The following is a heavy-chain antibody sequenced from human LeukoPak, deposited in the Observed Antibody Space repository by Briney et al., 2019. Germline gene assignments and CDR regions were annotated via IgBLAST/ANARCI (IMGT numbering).Heavy chain of an antibody. Sequence: GGSLRLSCAASGVTFSSYAMNWGRQAPGKGVGWVSAISGRGGSTYYAASVKGRFTISRDNSKNTLYLQMNSLRAEDTAVYYCAKDRGDSSGPTGYWGQGTMVTVSS. D-gene: IGHD3-22*01. CDR3: AKDRGDSSGPTGY. J-gene: IGHJ4*02. V-gene: IGHV3-23*01. CDR1: GVTFSSYA. CDR2: ISGRGGST.